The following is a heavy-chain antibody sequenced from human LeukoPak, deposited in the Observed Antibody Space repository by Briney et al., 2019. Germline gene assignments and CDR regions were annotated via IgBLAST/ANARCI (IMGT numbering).Heavy chain of an antibody. D-gene: IGHD6-25*01. V-gene: IGHV4-59*01. Sequence: PSETLSLTCNVSGGSISGYHWSWIRQPPGKGLEWLGYIYYSGSSNYNPSLKSRVTISADTSKNQFSLKLSSVTAADTAVYYCARAGSFDDSSGYTFDYWGQGTLVTVSS. CDR3: ARAGSFDDSSGYTFDY. CDR1: GGSISGYH. CDR2: IYYSGSS. J-gene: IGHJ4*02.